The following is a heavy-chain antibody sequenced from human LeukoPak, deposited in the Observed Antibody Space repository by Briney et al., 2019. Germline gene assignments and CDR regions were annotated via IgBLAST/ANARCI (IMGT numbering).Heavy chain of an antibody. D-gene: IGHD3-16*01. CDR2: ISDSGAYT. CDR3: ARDWERRDAFDI. Sequence: GGTLRLSCAASGFTFTKYGMSWVRQAPGKGLEWISTISDSGAYTYYADSVKGRFTISRDNAKNSLYLQMNSLRAEDTAVYYCARDWERRDAFDIWGQGTMVTVSS. J-gene: IGHJ3*02. V-gene: IGHV3-21*01. CDR1: GFTFTKYG.